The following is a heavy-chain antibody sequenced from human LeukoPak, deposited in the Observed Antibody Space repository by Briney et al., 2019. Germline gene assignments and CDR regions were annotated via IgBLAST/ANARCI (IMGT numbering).Heavy chain of an antibody. CDR1: GVSISSYY. Sequence: SETLSLTCTVSGVSISSYYWSWVRQPPGKGLEWIGYIYYSGSTNYNPSLKSRVTISVDTSKNQFSLKLSSVTAADTAVYYCARTPIRDTAIGQEMDFDYWGQGTLVTVSS. CDR2: IYYSGST. CDR3: ARTPIRDTAIGQEMDFDY. V-gene: IGHV4-59*01. D-gene: IGHD5-18*01. J-gene: IGHJ4*02.